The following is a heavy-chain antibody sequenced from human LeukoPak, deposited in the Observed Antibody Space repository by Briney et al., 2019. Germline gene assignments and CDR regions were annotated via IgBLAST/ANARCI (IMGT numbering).Heavy chain of an antibody. CDR3: AKDNPVGAMTT. Sequence: GGSLRLSCAASGFTFSYSSMNWVRQAPGKGLEWVSYISSSSYTIYYADSVKGRFTISRDNAKNSLYLQMNSLRPEDTAVYYCAKDNPVGAMTTWGQGTLVTVSS. J-gene: IGHJ5*02. CDR2: ISSSSYTI. D-gene: IGHD1-26*01. CDR1: GFTFSYSS. V-gene: IGHV3-48*01.